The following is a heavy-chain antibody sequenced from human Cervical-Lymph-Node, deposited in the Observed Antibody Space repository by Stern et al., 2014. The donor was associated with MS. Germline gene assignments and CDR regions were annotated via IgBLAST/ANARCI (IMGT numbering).Heavy chain of an antibody. CDR2: LDWDGDK. Sequence: QVTLREYGPALVKPTQTLTLTCTFSGFSLSTNGMCLSWIRQPPGKALEWLALLDWDGDKYYSTALKTRLTISKDTSKNQVVLTMTNMAPLDTSTYFCVRAREGYYFDYWGQGIPVTVSS. V-gene: IGHV2-70*01. J-gene: IGHJ4*02. D-gene: IGHD2-21*01. CDR3: VRAREGYYFDY. CDR1: GFSLSTNGMC.